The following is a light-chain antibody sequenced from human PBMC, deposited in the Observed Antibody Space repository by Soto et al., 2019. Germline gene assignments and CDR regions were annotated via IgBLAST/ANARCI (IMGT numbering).Light chain of an antibody. V-gene: IGKV3D-15*01. CDR3: QQYNNWPPIT. CDR1: QTVNSD. Sequence: EIVLTQSPGTLSLSPVETATLSCRASQTVNSDYLAWFQQRPGQAPRLLIYGASTRATGIPARFSGSGSGTEFTLTISSLQSEDFAVYYCQQYNNWPPITFGQGTRLEI. CDR2: GAS. J-gene: IGKJ5*01.